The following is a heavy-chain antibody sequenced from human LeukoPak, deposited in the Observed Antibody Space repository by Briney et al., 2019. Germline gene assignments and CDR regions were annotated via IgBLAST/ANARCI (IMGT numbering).Heavy chain of an antibody. CDR1: GFTFSSHA. D-gene: IGHD6-19*01. J-gene: IGHJ4*02. Sequence: GGSLRLSCAASGFTFSSHAMNWVRQAPGKGLEWLSAMTGSGGSAYYADSVMDRFTISRDNSKNTLYLQMNSLRAEDTAVYYCVKEYSSGWYYFDYWGQGTLVAVSS. V-gene: IGHV3-23*01. CDR2: MTGSGGSA. CDR3: VKEYSSGWYYFDY.